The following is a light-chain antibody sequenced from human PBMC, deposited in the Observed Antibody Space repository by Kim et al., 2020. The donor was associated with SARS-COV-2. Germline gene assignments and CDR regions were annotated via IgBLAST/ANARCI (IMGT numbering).Light chain of an antibody. CDR1: QRISNSY. V-gene: IGKV3-20*01. Sequence: SAGERASLSCRSSQRISNSYLAWYQQKPGQAPRLLIYGTSNRATGIPDRFRGGGSGTDFTLTISALEPEDLAIYYCQEYGDASRTFGQGTKVDIK. CDR3: QEYGDASRT. J-gene: IGKJ1*01. CDR2: GTS.